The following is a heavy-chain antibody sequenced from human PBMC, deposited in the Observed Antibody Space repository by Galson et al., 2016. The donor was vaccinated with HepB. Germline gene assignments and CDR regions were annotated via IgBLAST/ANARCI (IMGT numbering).Heavy chain of an antibody. J-gene: IGHJ4*01. V-gene: IGHV3-33*01. Sequence: SLRLSCAASGFIFSSYGMHWVRQAPGKGLEWVAITWYDGSNKKYADSVEGRFTISKDNSKNTLYLQMNSLRADDTAVYYCARGNTGALIDFWGRGTLVTVSS. CDR1: GFIFSSYG. CDR2: TWYDGSNK. D-gene: IGHD2-8*02. CDR3: ARGNTGALIDF.